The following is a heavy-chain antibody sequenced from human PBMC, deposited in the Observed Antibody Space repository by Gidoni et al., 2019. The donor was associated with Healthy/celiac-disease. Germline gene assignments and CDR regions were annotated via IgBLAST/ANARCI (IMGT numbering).Heavy chain of an antibody. CDR1: GYTFTSYY. J-gene: IGHJ3*02. CDR2: INPSGGST. D-gene: IGHD3-10*01. V-gene: IGHV1-46*01. CDR3: AREYGSGSYDRGAFDI. Sequence: QVQLVQSGAEVKKPGASVKVSCKASGYTFTSYYLHWVRQAPGQGLEWMGIINPSGGSTSYAQKFQGRVTMTRDTSTSTVYMELSSLRSEDTAVYYCAREYGSGSYDRGAFDIWGQGTMVTVSS.